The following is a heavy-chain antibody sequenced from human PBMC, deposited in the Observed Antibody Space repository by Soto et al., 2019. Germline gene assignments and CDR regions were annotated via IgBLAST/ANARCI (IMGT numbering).Heavy chain of an antibody. V-gene: IGHV4-39*01. J-gene: IGHJ4*02. D-gene: IGHD6-19*01. CDR1: GCSISSTIYY. CDR2: IYYSGST. CDR3: ARRCIAVALYS. Sequence: QLQLQESGPGLVKPSETLSLSCTVSGCSISSTIYYWGWIRQPPGKGLEWIGSIYYSGSTYYNPSLKSRCTISVDTSKNQFSLKLSSVTAADTAVYYCARRCIAVALYSWGQGTLVTVSS.